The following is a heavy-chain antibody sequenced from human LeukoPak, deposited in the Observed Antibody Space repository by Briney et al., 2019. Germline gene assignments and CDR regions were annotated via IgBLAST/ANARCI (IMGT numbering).Heavy chain of an antibody. J-gene: IGHJ4*02. CDR1: GFTFSSYG. Sequence: PGGSLRLSCAASGFTFSSYGMTWVRQAPGKGLEWVSAISGSGHRTYYADSVKGWFTISRDNSKNTQYLQMNRLRADDTAVYYCAKDSPSLGEGYWGQGTLVTVSS. CDR2: ISGSGHRT. CDR3: AKDSPSLGEGY. D-gene: IGHD2-21*01. V-gene: IGHV3-23*01.